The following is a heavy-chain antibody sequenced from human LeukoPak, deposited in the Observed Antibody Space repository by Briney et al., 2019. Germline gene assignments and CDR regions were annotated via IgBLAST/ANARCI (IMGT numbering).Heavy chain of an antibody. CDR1: GFTFDDYA. D-gene: IGHD3-10*01. CDR2: ISWNSGSI. Sequence: GGPLRLSCSASGFTFDDYAMHWVRQAPGKGLEWVSGISWNSGSIGYADSVKGRFTISRDNAKNSLYLQMNSLRAEDTALYYCAKDDRAAHYGSGSYFNYWGQGTLVTVSS. J-gene: IGHJ4*02. V-gene: IGHV3-9*01. CDR3: AKDDRAAHYGSGSYFNY.